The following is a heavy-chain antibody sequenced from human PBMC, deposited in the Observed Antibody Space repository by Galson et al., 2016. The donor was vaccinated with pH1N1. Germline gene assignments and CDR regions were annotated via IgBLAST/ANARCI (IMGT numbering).Heavy chain of an antibody. D-gene: IGHD1-26*01. Sequence: SLRLSCAASGFIVSRNYVSWVRQALGKGLEWVSVISAGEITYYTDSVKGRFTISRDNSKNTLFLQMNSLRAEDTAIYYCARDSSLWSAEWELFDYWGQGTLVTVSS. J-gene: IGHJ4*02. CDR3: ARDSSLWSAEWELFDY. CDR1: GFIVSRNY. V-gene: IGHV3-66*01. CDR2: ISAGEIT.